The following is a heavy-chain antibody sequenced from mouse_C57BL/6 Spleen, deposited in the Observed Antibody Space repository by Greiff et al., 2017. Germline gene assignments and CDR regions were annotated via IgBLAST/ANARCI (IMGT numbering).Heavy chain of an antibody. CDR1: GYTFTDYE. CDR3: TKYYSNYYFAY. V-gene: IGHV1-15*01. D-gene: IGHD2-5*01. Sequence: QVQLQQSGAELVRPGASVTLSCKASGYTFTDYEMHWVKQTPVHGLEWIGAIDPETGGTAYNQKFKGKAILTADKSSSTAYMELRSLTSEDSAVYYCTKYYSNYYFAYWGQGTLVTVSA. CDR2: IDPETGGT. J-gene: IGHJ3*01.